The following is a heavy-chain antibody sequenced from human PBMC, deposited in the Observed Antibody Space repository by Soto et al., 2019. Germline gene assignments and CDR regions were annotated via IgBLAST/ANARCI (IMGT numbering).Heavy chain of an antibody. CDR2: ISGSGGAT. Sequence: GGSLRLSYAAAGFTFISYAMSWVHQAPGKGLEWVSLISGSGGATYYADSVKGRFTISRDSSKNTLYLQMHSLRAEDTAIYYCAKCDTVVPPAYYMDVWGRGTTVTVSS. D-gene: IGHD2-15*01. V-gene: IGHV3-23*01. CDR3: AKCDTVVPPAYYMDV. J-gene: IGHJ6*03. CDR1: GFTFISYA.